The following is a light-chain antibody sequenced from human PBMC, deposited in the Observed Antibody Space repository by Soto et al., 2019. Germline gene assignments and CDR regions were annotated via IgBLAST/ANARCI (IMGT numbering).Light chain of an antibody. J-gene: IGKJ1*01. CDR1: QRISYY. V-gene: IGKV3-15*01. CDR3: QQYSNWPPRRT. Sequence: EVVLTQSPATLSLSPGERAILSCRASQRISYYLAWYQQKPCQAPRLLMYDASTRATGIPARFSGSGSGTEFTLTISSLQSEDFAVYYCQQYSNWPPRRTFGQGTKVEVK. CDR2: DAS.